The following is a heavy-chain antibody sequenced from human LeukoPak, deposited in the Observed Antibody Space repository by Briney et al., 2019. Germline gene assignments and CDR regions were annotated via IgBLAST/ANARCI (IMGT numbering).Heavy chain of an antibody. CDR3: ARGFGSGSYLIDY. V-gene: IGHV3-48*03. D-gene: IGHD3-10*01. Sequence: GGSLRLSCAASGFTLSSYEMNWVRLAPGKGLEWISYISRTGNSIYYADSVKGRFTISRDNSKNTLYLQMNSLRTEDTAVYYCARGFGSGSYLIDYWGQGTLVAVSS. CDR2: ISRTGNSI. J-gene: IGHJ4*02. CDR1: GFTLSSYE.